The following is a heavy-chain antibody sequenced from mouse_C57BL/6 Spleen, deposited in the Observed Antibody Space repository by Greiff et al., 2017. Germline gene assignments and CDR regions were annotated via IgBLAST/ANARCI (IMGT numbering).Heavy chain of an antibody. J-gene: IGHJ3*01. V-gene: IGHV1-26*01. CDR2: INPNNGGT. D-gene: IGHD2-1*01. Sequence: VQLQQSGPELVKPGASVKISCKASGYTFTDYYMNWVKQSHGKSLEWIGDINPNNGGTSYNQKFKGKATLTVDKSSSTAYMELRSLTSEDSAVYYCARSEGNYWFAYWGQGTLVTVSA. CDR1: GYTFTDYY. CDR3: ARSEGNYWFAY.